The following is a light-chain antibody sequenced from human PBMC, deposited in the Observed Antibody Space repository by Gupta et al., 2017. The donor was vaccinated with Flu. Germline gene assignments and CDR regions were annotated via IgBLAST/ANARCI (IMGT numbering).Light chain of an antibody. Sequence: QSILPHPPSVSGAPGQTVTISCTGSSSNIGSGYGVHWYQQLPGTAPKLLIYGHSNRPSGVPDRFSGSRSGASASLAITGLQAEDEADYYCQSYDNSLSGAVVFGGGTKLTVL. CDR3: QSYDNSLSGAVV. CDR1: SSNIGSGYG. V-gene: IGLV1-40*03. J-gene: IGLJ2*01. CDR2: GHS.